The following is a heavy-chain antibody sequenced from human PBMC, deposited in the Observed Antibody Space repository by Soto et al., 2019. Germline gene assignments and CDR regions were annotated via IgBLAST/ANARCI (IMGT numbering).Heavy chain of an antibody. D-gene: IGHD2-15*01. J-gene: IGHJ4*02. CDR2: IYYSGST. V-gene: IGHV4-30-4*01. CDR3: ARVRCSGGSCQLFDY. Sequence: QVQLQESGPGLVKPSQTLSLTCTVSGGSISSGDYYWSWIRQPPGKGLEWIGYIYYSGSTYYNPSLKSRLTISVDTSKNQFSLKLSSVTAADTAVYYCARVRCSGGSCQLFDYWGQGTLVTVSS. CDR1: GGSISSGDYY.